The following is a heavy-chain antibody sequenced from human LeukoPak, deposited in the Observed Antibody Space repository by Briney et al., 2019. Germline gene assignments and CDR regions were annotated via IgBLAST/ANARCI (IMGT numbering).Heavy chain of an antibody. V-gene: IGHV3-7*01. CDR1: GLTFSNYW. CDR2: IKQDGSEK. D-gene: IGHD1-20*01. J-gene: IGHJ4*02. Sequence: GGSLRLSCAASGLTFSNYWMSWVRQAPGKGLEWVANIKQDGSEKYYVDSVKGRFTISRDNAKNSLYLQMNSLRAEDTAVYYCARVRDRITGTTYSDYWGQGTLVTVSS. CDR3: ARVRDRITGTTYSDY.